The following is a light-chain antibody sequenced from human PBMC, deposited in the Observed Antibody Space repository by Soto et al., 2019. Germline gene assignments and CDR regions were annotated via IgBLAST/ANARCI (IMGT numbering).Light chain of an antibody. V-gene: IGKV1-5*03. CDR2: KAS. J-gene: IGKJ1*01. Sequence: DIPMTKSPSTLSGSVGDRVTITCRARQTISSWLAWYQQIPGKAPKLLIYKASTLKSGVPSRFSGSGSGTEFTLTISSQQPDDFATYYCQHYNSYSEAFGQGTKGELK. CDR1: QTISSW. CDR3: QHYNSYSEA.